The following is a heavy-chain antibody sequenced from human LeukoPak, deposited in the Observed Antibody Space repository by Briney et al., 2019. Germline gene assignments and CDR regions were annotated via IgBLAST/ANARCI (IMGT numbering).Heavy chain of an antibody. V-gene: IGHV3-23*01. CDR2: ISFIIST. CDR1: GFHFSSFG. Sequence: GGSLRLSCAASGFHFSSFGVNWVRQGPGRGLEWVSGISFIISTWSADSVKGRFTISRDNSKNTVYLQMNSLRDDDTAVYYCAKGTSSLNYDAFDIWRQGTLLTVSS. J-gene: IGHJ3*02. CDR3: AKGTSSLNYDAFDI. D-gene: IGHD6-19*01.